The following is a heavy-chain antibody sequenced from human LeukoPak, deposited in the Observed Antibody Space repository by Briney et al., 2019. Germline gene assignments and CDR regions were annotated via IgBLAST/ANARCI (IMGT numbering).Heavy chain of an antibody. V-gene: IGHV3-30-3*01. J-gene: IGHJ4*02. CDR1: GFTSSIYS. CDR2: ISYDGSNK. CDR3: AREIRRKNYYFDY. Sequence: GGSLRLSCTTTGFTSSIYSMHWVRQAPGKGLEWVAVISYDGSNKYYADSVKGRFTISRDNSKNTLYLQMNSLRAEDTAVYYCAREIRRKNYYFDYWGQGTLVTVSS. D-gene: IGHD4-17*01.